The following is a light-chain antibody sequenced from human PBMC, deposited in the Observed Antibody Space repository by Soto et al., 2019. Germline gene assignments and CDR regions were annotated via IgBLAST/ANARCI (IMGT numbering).Light chain of an antibody. CDR2: SNN. V-gene: IGLV1-44*01. J-gene: IGLJ1*01. Sequence: QSVLTQPPSASGTPGHSVTISCSGSSSNIGSNTVNWYQQLPGTAPKLLIYSNNQRPSGVPDRFSGSKSGTSASLAISGLQSEDEADYYCAAWDDSLNGVFVFGTGTKVTVL. CDR1: SSNIGSNT. CDR3: AAWDDSLNGVFV.